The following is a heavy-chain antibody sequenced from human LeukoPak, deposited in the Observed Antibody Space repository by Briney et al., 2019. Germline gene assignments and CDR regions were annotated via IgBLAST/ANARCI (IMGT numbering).Heavy chain of an antibody. D-gene: IGHD1/OR15-1a*01. CDR1: GGSISSYY. CDR3: ARSIIATRSKFDY. V-gene: IGHV4-59*08. CDR2: IYYSGSN. J-gene: IGHJ4*02. Sequence: PPETLSLTCTVSGGSISSYYWSWIRQPPGKGLEWIGYIYYSGSNNYNPSLKSRVTISVDTSKNQFSLKLSSVTAADTAVYYCARSIIATRSKFDYWGQGNLVAVSS.